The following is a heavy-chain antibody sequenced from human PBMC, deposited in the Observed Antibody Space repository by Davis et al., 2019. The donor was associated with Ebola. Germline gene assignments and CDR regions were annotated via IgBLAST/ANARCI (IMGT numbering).Heavy chain of an antibody. CDR2: ISSSSSYI. Sequence: GESLKISCSASGFTFSSYGMNWVRQAPGKGLEWVSSISSSSSYIYYADSVKGRFTISRDNAKNSLYLQMNSLRAEDTAVYYCARYYYDSSGYPADGMDVWGQGTTVTVSS. CDR3: ARYYYDSSGYPADGMDV. CDR1: GFTFSSYG. D-gene: IGHD3-22*01. J-gene: IGHJ6*02. V-gene: IGHV3-21*01.